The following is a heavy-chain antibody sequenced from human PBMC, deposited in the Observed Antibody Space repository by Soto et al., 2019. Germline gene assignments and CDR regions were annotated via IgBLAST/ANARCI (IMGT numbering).Heavy chain of an antibody. D-gene: IGHD2-2*01. CDR3: ARDGDRCTSTRCSPWPDTHFDL. V-gene: IGHV1-18*01. CDR1: GYTFTNYG. CDR2: ISPYNGNT. Sequence: QVQLVQSGDEVKKPGASVKVSCKASGYTFTNYGISWVRQAPGQGLEWMGWISPYNGNTKYPQKLQGRVTMTTDTSTRTSYMALRRLRSDDTTVYFCARDGDRCTSTRCSPWPDTHFDLWGRGTLVTVS. J-gene: IGHJ2*01.